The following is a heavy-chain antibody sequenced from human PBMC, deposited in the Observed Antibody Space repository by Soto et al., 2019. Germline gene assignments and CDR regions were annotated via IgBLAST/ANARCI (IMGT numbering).Heavy chain of an antibody. D-gene: IGHD3-10*01. CDR1: GFTFSSYA. V-gene: IGHV3-30-3*01. J-gene: IGHJ6*02. CDR3: ARDPFSGSYQLCYGMDV. Sequence: QVQLVESGGGVVQPGRSLRLSCAASGFTFSSYAVHWVRQAPGKGLEWVAVISYDGSNKYYADSVKGRFTISRDNSKNTLYLQMNSLRAEDTAVYYCARDPFSGSYQLCYGMDVWGQGTTVTASS. CDR2: ISYDGSNK.